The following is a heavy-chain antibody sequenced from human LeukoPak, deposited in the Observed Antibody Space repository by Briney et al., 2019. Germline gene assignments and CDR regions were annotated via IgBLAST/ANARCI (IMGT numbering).Heavy chain of an antibody. CDR2: IIPILGIA. J-gene: IGHJ6*02. V-gene: IGHV1-69*04. Sequence: GASVKVSCKASGGTFSSYAISWVRQAPGQGLEWMGRIIPILGIANYAQKFQGRGTITADKSTSTAYMELSSLRSEDTAVYYCARDLEWLQSQGYGMDVWGQGTTVTVSS. CDR3: ARDLEWLQSQGYGMDV. CDR1: GGTFSSYA. D-gene: IGHD3-3*01.